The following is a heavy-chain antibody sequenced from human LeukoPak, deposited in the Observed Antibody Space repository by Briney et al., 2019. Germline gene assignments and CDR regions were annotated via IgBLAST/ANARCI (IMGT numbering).Heavy chain of an antibody. CDR2: IYYSGST. J-gene: IGHJ6*02. V-gene: IGHV4-30-4*01. Sequence: SETLSLTCTVSGGSISSGDYYWSWIRQPPGKGLEWIGYIYYSGSTYYNPSLRSQVTISVDTSKNQFSLKLSSVTAADTAVYYCARDFTDYYGMDVWGQGTTVTVSS. CDR1: GGSISSGDYY. CDR3: ARDFTDYYGMDV.